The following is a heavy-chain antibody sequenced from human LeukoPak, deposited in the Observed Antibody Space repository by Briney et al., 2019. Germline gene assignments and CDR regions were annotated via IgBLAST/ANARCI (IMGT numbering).Heavy chain of an antibody. V-gene: IGHV3-33*03. CDR1: GFDFNTYG. D-gene: IGHD6-6*01. Sequence: PGRSLRLSCAASGFDFNTYGMHWVRQAPGKGLKWVALIWYDGTITYYADSVKGRFTISSDNSKNTLYLQLTSLRAEDTAIYYCAKVSVQYSSSSDAFDYWGRGTPVTVSS. CDR2: IWYDGTIT. J-gene: IGHJ4*02. CDR3: AKVSVQYSSSSDAFDY.